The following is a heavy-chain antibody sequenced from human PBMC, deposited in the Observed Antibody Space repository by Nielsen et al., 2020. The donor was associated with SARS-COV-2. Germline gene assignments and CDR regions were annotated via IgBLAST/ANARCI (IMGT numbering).Heavy chain of an antibody. Sequence: LRLSCAASGFTFSIYAMHWARQPPGKGLEWVAHMWYHGGDENYADSVRGRFTISRDLSKNTVYLQMSSLRVEDTAVYYCARDLTFGAYWFDPWSQGTLVTVSS. V-gene: IGHV3-33*08. CDR2: MWYHGGDE. CDR1: GFTFSIYA. J-gene: IGHJ5*02. CDR3: ARDLTFGAYWFDP. D-gene: IGHD3/OR15-3a*01.